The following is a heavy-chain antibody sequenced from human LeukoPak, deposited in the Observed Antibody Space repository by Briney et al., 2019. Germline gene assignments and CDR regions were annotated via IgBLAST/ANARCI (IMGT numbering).Heavy chain of an antibody. CDR1: GFTFSAYP. D-gene: IGHD2-21*02. J-gene: IGHJ2*01. CDR2: ISTDAYYK. Sequence: GGSLRLSCAASGFTFSAYPFHWVRQAPGKGLEWVAAISTDAYYKYHGDSVRGRFAISRDNYMNSLYLQLNGPRAEDTAVYYCARSVTPGRWYFDLWGRGTLVTVSS. CDR3: ARSVTPGRWYFDL. V-gene: IGHV3-30*09.